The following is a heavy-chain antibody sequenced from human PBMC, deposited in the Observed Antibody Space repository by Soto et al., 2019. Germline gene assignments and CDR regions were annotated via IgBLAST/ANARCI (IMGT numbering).Heavy chain of an antibody. CDR2: INANTGAT. CDR3: GRDDDPWDQRFLGY. D-gene: IGHD1-26*01. CDR1: GHTSRNNG. V-gene: IGHV1-18*01. Sequence: QVRLVQSGAEVGQPGASVKVSCKASGHTSRNNGISWVRQAPGQGLEWMGFINANTGATNYARKLRGRITLTTDTMTRTADMEPRSLRSDGPAVYYCGRDDDPWDQRFLGYWGQGTLVTVSS. J-gene: IGHJ4*02.